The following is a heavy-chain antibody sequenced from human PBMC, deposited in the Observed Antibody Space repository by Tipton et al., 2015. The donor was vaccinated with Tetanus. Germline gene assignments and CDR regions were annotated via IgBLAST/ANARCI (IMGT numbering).Heavy chain of an antibody. CDR2: ISSSGSTI. CDR3: ARERFPPSGAVAGTFDY. J-gene: IGHJ4*02. CDR1: GFTFSDYY. D-gene: IGHD6-19*01. V-gene: IGHV3-11*01. Sequence: SLRLSCAASGFTFSDYYMSWIRQAPGKGLEWVSYISSSGSTIYHADSVKGRFTISRDNARNSLYLQMNSLRAEDTAVYYCARERFPPSGAVAGTFDYWGQGTRVTVSP.